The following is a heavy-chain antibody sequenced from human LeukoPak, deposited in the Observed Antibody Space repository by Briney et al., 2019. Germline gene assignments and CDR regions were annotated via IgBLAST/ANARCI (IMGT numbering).Heavy chain of an antibody. CDR2: ISGSGGST. D-gene: IGHD6-13*01. V-gene: IGHV3-23*01. CDR3: AKLGGSSSWYLKYDN. J-gene: IGHJ4*02. CDR1: GFTFSSYA. Sequence: GGSLRLSCAASGFTFSSYAMSWVRQAPGKGLEWVSAISGSGGSTYYADSVKGRFTISRDNSKNTLCLQMNSLRAEDTAVYYCAKLGGSSSWYLKYDNWGQGTLVTVS.